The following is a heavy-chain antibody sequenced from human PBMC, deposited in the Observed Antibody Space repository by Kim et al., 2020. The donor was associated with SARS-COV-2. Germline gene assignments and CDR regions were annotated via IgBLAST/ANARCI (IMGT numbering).Heavy chain of an antibody. V-gene: IGHV3-23*01. CDR1: GFTFSSYA. CDR3: AKDRGRGVVTAIPVDY. Sequence: GGSLRLSCAASGFTFSSYAMSWVRQALGKGLEWVSAISGSGGSTYYADSVKGRFTISRDNSKNTLYLQMNSLRAEDTAVYYCAKDRGRGVVTAIPVDYWGQGTLGTVSS. J-gene: IGHJ4*01. CDR2: ISGSGGST. D-gene: IGHD2-21*02.